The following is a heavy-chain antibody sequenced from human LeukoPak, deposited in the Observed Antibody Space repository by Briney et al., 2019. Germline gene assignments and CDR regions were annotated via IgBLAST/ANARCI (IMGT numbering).Heavy chain of an antibody. V-gene: IGHV4-39*01. Sequence: KPSETLSITCTVSGGSISRSSYYWGWIRQPPGKGLEWIGSIYYSGSTYYNPSLKSRVTISVDTSKNQFSLKLSSVTAADTAVYYCARHDPPWAVPPAIASWGQGTLVTVSS. CDR1: GGSISRSSYY. D-gene: IGHD2-2*01. CDR3: ARHDPPWAVPPAIAS. CDR2: IYYSGST. J-gene: IGHJ5*01.